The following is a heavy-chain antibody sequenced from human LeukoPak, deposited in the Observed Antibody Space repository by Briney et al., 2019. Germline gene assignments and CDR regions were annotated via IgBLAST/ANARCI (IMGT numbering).Heavy chain of an antibody. D-gene: IGHD5/OR15-5a*01. Sequence: GRSLRLSCAASGFTFSSYAMHWVRQAPGKGLEWVAVISYDGSNKYYADSVKGRFTISRDNSKNTLYLQMNSLRAEDAAVYFCARDRHGSAVYNFDYWGQGTLVAVSS. J-gene: IGHJ4*02. CDR1: GFTFSSYA. CDR3: ARDRHGSAVYNFDY. V-gene: IGHV3-30-3*01. CDR2: ISYDGSNK.